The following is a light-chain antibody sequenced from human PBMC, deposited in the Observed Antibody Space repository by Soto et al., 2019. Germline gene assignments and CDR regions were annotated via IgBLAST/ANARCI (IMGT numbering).Light chain of an antibody. Sequence: IVLTQSPGTQSLSPGDRVTLSCRASQSDNTKLAWYQQKPGQAPTLLMSGASNRASGVPVRFSGSGSGTDFTLTISRLEPEDFALYYCQQYGGSPITFGLGTRLEIK. CDR2: GAS. V-gene: IGKV3-20*01. CDR3: QQYGGSPIT. J-gene: IGKJ5*01. CDR1: QSDNTK.